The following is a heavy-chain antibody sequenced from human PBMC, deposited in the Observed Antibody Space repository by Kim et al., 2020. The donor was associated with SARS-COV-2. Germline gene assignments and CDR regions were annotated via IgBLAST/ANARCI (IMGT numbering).Heavy chain of an antibody. J-gene: IGHJ5*02. V-gene: IGHV4-59*01. Sequence: SETLSLTCTVSGGSISSYYWSWIRQPPGKGLEWIGYIYYSGSTNYNPSLKSRVTISVDTSKNQFSLKLSSVTAADTAVYYCARARQWLVDLFDPGGQGTL. CDR3: ARARQWLVDLFDP. CDR2: IYYSGST. CDR1: GGSISSYY. D-gene: IGHD6-19*01.